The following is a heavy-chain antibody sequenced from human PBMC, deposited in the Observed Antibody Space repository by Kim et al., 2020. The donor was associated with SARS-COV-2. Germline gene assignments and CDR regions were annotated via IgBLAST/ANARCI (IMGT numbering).Heavy chain of an antibody. J-gene: IGHJ4*02. CDR3: ARDFSGSSGRGYFDY. D-gene: IGHD6-19*01. CDR2: IIPIFGTA. V-gene: IGHV1-69*13. CDR1: GGTFSSYA. Sequence: SVKVSCKASGGTFSSYAISWVRQAPGQGLEWMGGIIPIFGTANYAQKFQGRVTITADESTSTAYMELSSLRSEDTAVYYCARDFSGSSGRGYFDYWGQGTLVTVSS.